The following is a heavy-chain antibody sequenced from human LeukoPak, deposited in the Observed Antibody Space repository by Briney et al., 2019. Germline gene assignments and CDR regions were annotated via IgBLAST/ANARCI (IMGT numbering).Heavy chain of an antibody. CDR2: ISSSSSYI. D-gene: IGHD2-2*01. CDR1: GFTFSTYS. V-gene: IGHV3-21*01. Sequence: PGGSLRLSCAPSGFTFSTYSMNWVPQSPGKGREWVSSISSSSSYIYYTDSVKGRFTISRDNAKNALYLQMNSLRAEDTAVYYCARDSSTIIDYWGQGTLVTVSS. J-gene: IGHJ4*02. CDR3: ARDSSTIIDY.